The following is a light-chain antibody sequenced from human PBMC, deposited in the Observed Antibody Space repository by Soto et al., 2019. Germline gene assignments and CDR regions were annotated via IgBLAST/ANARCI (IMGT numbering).Light chain of an antibody. V-gene: IGKV1-9*01. CDR3: QQLNSYPRT. CDR1: QGISSY. Sequence: IQLTQSPSSLSASVGDRVTITCRASQGISSYLAWYQQKPGKAPKLLIYAASTLQSEVPSRFSGSGSGTDFTLTISSLQPEYFATYYCQQLNSYPRTFGQGTKVEIK. J-gene: IGKJ1*01. CDR2: AAS.